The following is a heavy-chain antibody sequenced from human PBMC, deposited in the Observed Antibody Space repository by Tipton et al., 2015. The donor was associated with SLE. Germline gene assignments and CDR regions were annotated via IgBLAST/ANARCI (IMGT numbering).Heavy chain of an antibody. V-gene: IGHV4-34*01. Sequence: TLSLTCAVYGGSFSGYYWSWIRQPPGKGLEWIGEINHSGSTNYNPSLKSRVTISVDTSKNQFSLKLSSVTAADTAVYYCARGVTYSSSSYYYYYYMDVWDKGTTVTVSS. CDR2: INHSGST. D-gene: IGHD6-6*01. J-gene: IGHJ6*03. CDR1: GGSFSGYY. CDR3: ARGVTYSSSSYYYYYYMDV.